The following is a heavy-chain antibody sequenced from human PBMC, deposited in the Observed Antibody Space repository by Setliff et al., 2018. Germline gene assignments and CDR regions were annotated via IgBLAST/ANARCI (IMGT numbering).Heavy chain of an antibody. CDR1: GDSITSGSDY. CDR3: ARQRRIWNDLDYFDY. V-gene: IGHV4-61*02. CDR2: IYTTGNT. D-gene: IGHD1-1*01. J-gene: IGHJ4*02. Sequence: PSETLSLTCTVSGDSITSGSDYWNWIRQPAGKGLEWIGRIYTTGNTNYNPSLKSRVTISVDTSKSQFSLRLSSVTAADTAVYYCARQRRIWNDLDYFDYWGQGTLVTVSS.